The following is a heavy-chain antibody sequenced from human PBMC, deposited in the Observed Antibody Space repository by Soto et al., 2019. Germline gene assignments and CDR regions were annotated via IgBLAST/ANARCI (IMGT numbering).Heavy chain of an antibody. D-gene: IGHD3-10*01. Sequence: GASVKVSCKASGYTFTGYYMHWVRQAPGQGLEWMGWINPNSGGTNYAQKFQGWVTMTRDTSISTAYMELSRLRSDDTAVYYCARDRIPSRLLWFGESKEDYYGMDVWGQGTTVTVSS. V-gene: IGHV1-2*04. J-gene: IGHJ6*02. CDR1: GYTFTGYY. CDR2: INPNSGGT. CDR3: ARDRIPSRLLWFGESKEDYYGMDV.